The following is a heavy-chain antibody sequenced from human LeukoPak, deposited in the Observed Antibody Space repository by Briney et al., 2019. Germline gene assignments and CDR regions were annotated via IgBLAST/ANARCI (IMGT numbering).Heavy chain of an antibody. D-gene: IGHD3-9*01. CDR1: GFTFSDYY. CDR3: ARASWLGFYGMDV. Sequence: KSGGSLRLSCAASGFTFSDYYMSWIRQAPGKGLEWVSYISSSGSTIYYADSVKGRFTISRDNAKNSLYLQMNSLRAEDTAVYYCARASWLGFYGMDVWGQGTTVTVSS. J-gene: IGHJ6*02. V-gene: IGHV3-11*01. CDR2: ISSSGSTI.